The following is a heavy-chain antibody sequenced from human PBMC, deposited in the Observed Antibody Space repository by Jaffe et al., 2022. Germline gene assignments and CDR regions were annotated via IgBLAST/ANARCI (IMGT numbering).Heavy chain of an antibody. V-gene: IGHV4-38-2*01. J-gene: IGHJ4*02. D-gene: IGHD3-9*01. CDR3: ARYYDILTGYHMVFDY. Sequence: QVQLQESGPGLVKPSETLSLTCAVSGYSISSGYYWGWIRQPPGKGLEWIGSIYHSGSTYYNPSLKSRVTISVDTSKNQFSLKLSSVTAADTAVYYCARYYDILTGYHMVFDYWGQGTLVTVSS. CDR2: IYHSGST. CDR1: GYSISSGYY.